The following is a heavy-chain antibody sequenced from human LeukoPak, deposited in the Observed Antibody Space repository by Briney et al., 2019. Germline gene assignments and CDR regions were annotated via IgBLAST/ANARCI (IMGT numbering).Heavy chain of an antibody. CDR1: GGSFSGYY. Sequence: KPSETLSLTCAVYGGSFSGYYWSWIRQPPGKGLEWIGEINHSGSTNYNPSLKSRVTISVDTSKNQFSLKLSSVTAADTAVYYCARGARPFDYWGQGTLVTASS. CDR2: INHSGST. CDR3: ARGARPFDY. J-gene: IGHJ4*02. V-gene: IGHV4-34*01.